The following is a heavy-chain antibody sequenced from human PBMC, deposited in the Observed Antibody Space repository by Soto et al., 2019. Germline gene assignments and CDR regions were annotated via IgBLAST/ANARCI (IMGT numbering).Heavy chain of an antibody. Sequence: QVQLVQSGAEVKKPGASVNVSCKASGYTFTSYGISWVRQAPGQGLEWMGWISAYNGNTNYAQKLQGRVTMTTDTSTSTASMELRSLRSDDTAVDYCASTSGGDAFDIWGQGTMVTVSS. CDR1: GYTFTSYG. CDR3: ASTSGGDAFDI. J-gene: IGHJ3*02. CDR2: ISAYNGNT. V-gene: IGHV1-18*01. D-gene: IGHD3-16*01.